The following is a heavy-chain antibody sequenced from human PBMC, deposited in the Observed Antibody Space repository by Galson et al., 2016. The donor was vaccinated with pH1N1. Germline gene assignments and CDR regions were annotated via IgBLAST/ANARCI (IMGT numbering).Heavy chain of an antibody. CDR1: GFSLTTTGEG. CDR3: AHTSWTTVSRYNAFDI. Sequence: PALVKPTQTVTLTCVFSGFSLTTTGEGVGWIRQPPGKALEWLAIIYWNDDERYSPSLENRHTISKDTSKNQVVLTMTNMDPVHTATYYCAHTSWTTVSRYNAFDIWGQGTMVTVSS. CDR2: IYWNDDE. D-gene: IGHD4-17*01. J-gene: IGHJ3*02. V-gene: IGHV2-5*01.